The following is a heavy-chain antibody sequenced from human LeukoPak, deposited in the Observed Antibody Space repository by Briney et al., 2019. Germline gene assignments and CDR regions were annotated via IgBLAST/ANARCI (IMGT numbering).Heavy chain of an antibody. CDR3: TIFGELTRDY. D-gene: IGHD3-10*02. CDR2: ITSSSNYI. J-gene: IGHJ4*02. Sequence: MSGGSLRLSCAASGFIFSSYSMNWVRQAPGKGLEWVSSITSSSNYIYYADSVKGRFTISRDNAKNSLYLQMNSLRAEDTAVYYCTIFGELTRDYWGQGTLVTVSS. CDR1: GFIFSSYS. V-gene: IGHV3-21*01.